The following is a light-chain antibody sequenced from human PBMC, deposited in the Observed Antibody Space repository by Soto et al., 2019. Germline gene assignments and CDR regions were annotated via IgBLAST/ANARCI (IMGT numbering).Light chain of an antibody. CDR1: SSNIGAGYD. V-gene: IGLV1-40*01. CDR3: QAYDSSLSGSV. J-gene: IGLJ2*01. CDR2: GNS. Sequence: QSVLTQPPSVSGAPGQRVTISCAGSSSNIGAGYDVHWYQQLPGTAPKLLLTGNSYRPSGVPDRFSGSKSGASASLAITGLQAEDEADYYCQAYDSSLSGSVFVGGTKLTVL.